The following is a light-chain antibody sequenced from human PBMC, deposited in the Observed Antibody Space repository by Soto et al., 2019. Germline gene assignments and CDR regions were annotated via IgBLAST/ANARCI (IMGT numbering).Light chain of an antibody. CDR1: QSISSY. CDR2: AAS. Sequence: DIQMTQSPSSLSASVGDRVTITCRASQSISSYLNWYQQKPGKAPKLLIYAASSLQSGVPSRFSGSGSGTDFTLTISSLQPEDFATYYCQHSYSTLSTFGPGTKVDIK. CDR3: QHSYSTLST. J-gene: IGKJ3*01. V-gene: IGKV1-39*01.